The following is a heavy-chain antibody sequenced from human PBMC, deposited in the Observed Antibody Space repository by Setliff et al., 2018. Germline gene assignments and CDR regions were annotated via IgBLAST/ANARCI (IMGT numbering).Heavy chain of an antibody. V-gene: IGHV4-34*01. CDR3: ARRETYYNFWSGYYAY. CDR1: GGSFSGYY. D-gene: IGHD3-3*01. CDR2: INHSGST. Sequence: ETLSLTCAVYGGSFSGYYWSWIRQPPGKGLEWIGEINHSGSTNYNPSLKSRVTISVDTSKNQFSLKLSSVTAADTAVYYCARRETYYNFWSGYYAYWGQGTLVTVSS. J-gene: IGHJ4*02.